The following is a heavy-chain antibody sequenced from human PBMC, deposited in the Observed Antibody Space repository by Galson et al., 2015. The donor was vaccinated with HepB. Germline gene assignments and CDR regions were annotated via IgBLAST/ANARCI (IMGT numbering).Heavy chain of an antibody. D-gene: IGHD4-17*01. J-gene: IGHJ4*02. V-gene: IGHV3-15*01. CDR3: TTHYGDYLGDDY. Sequence: SLRLSCAASGFTFNNAWMSWVRQAPGKGLEWVGRIKSKTDGGTTDYAAPVKGRFTVSRDDSKNTLYLQMNSLKTEDTAVYYCTTHYGDYLGDDYWGQGTLVTVSS. CDR2: IKSKTDGGTT. CDR1: GFTFNNAW.